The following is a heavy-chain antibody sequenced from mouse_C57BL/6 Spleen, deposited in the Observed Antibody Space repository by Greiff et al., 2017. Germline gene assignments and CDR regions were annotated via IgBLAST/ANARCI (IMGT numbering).Heavy chain of an antibody. J-gene: IGHJ2*01. CDR1: GYTFTSYW. D-gene: IGHD4-1*01. V-gene: IGHV1-69*01. CDR2: IDPSGSYT. Sequence: QVQLQQPGAELVMPGASVKLSCKASGYTFTSYWMHWVKQRPGQGLEWIGEIDPSGSYTNYNQKFKGKSTLTVDKSSSTAYMQLSSLTSEDSAVYYCSRSLTGAEGYWGQGATLTVSS. CDR3: SRSLTGAEGY.